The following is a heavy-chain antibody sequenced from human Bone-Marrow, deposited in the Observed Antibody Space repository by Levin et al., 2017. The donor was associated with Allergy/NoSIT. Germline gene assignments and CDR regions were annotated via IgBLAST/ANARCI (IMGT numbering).Heavy chain of an antibody. V-gene: IGHV3-33*01. D-gene: IGHD2-21*02. CDR2: IWYDGSNK. J-gene: IGHJ6*02. CDR3: ARELAYCGGDCYSVYYYGMDV. Sequence: GGSLRLSCAASGFTFSSYGMHWVRQAPGKGLEWVAVIWYDGSNKYYADSVKGRFTISRDNSKNTLYLQMNSLRAEDTAVYYCARELAYCGGDCYSVYYYGMDVWGQGTTVTVSS. CDR1: GFTFSSYG.